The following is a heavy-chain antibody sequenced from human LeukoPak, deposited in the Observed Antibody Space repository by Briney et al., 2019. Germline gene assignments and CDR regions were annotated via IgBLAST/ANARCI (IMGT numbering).Heavy chain of an antibody. CDR1: GGSISSSSYY. J-gene: IGHJ2*01. CDR3: ARQYIDILTGYHRAELYWYFDL. CDR2: FEYGGST. V-gene: IGHV4-39*01. D-gene: IGHD3-9*01. Sequence: SETLSLTCTVSGGSISSSSYYWGWIRQAPGKGLEWIGSFEYGGSTYYNPSLKSRVTISVDTSKNQFSPKLSSVTAADTAVYYCARQYIDILTGYHRAELYWYFDLWGRGTLVTVSS.